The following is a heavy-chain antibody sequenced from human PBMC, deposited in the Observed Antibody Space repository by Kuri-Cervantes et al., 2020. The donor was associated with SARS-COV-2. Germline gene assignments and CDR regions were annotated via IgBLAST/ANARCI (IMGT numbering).Heavy chain of an antibody. CDR1: GFTFSSYW. CDR3: ARPTFDY. J-gene: IGHJ4*02. CDR2: ISYDGADK. Sequence: GESLKISCAASGFTFSSYWMSWVRQAPGKGLEWVALISYDGADKNYADSVKGRFTISRDNSRKVVYLHMNSLRDEDTAVYYCARPTFDYWGQGTLVTVSS. V-gene: IGHV3-30-3*01.